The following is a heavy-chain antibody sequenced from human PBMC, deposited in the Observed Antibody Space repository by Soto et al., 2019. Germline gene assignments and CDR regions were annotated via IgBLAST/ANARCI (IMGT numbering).Heavy chain of an antibody. CDR2: IYYRGGT. CDR3: AIEMGVRYPYDP. V-gene: IGHV4-59*01. Sequence: PSETLSLTCTVSGGSINNYYWSWIRQPPGKGLEWIGYIYYRGGTDYNPSLKSRVTISVDTSKNQFSLKLSSVTAADTAMYYCAIEMGVRYPYDPWGQATLVTVP. D-gene: IGHD3-9*01. CDR1: GGSINNYY. J-gene: IGHJ5*02.